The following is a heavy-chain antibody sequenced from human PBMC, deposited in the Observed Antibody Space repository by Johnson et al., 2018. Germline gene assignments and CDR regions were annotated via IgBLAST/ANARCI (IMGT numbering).Heavy chain of an antibody. Sequence: VQLVESGGGLVQPGGSLRLSCVASGFTFGPYWMHWVRQVPGKCLVWISHVNSDETTTVYADSVKDRFTISRDNSKNTLYLHMNSLRAEDTAVYFCARDRGRPYSFDIWGQGPMVTVSS. CDR3: ARDRGRPYSFDI. D-gene: IGHD1-26*01. V-gene: IGHV3-74*02. J-gene: IGHJ3*02. CDR2: VNSDETTT. CDR1: GFTFGPYW.